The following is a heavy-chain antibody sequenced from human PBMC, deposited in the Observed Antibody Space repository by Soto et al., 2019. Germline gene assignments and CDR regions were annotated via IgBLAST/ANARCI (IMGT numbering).Heavy chain of an antibody. D-gene: IGHD1-26*01. CDR1: GGSISSSSYY. CDR3: ATQEVGGSYVYTFDP. V-gene: IGHV4-39*02. J-gene: IGHJ5*02. Sequence: QLQLQESGPGLVKPSETLSLTCTVSGGSISSSSYYWGWSRQPPGKGLEWSGSIYYSGSTYYNPSLKSHVTISVDTSKNHFSLKLSSVTAADTAVYYCATQEVGGSYVYTFDPWGQGTLVTVS. CDR2: IYYSGST.